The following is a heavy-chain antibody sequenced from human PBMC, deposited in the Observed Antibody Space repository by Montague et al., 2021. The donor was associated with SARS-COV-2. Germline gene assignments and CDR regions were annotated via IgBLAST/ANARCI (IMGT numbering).Heavy chain of an antibody. CDR1: GGSISSSSYY. J-gene: IGHJ5*02. Sequence: SETLSLTCTVSGGSISSSSYYWGWIRQPPGKGLEWIGSIYYSGSTYYNPSLKSRVTISVDTSKNQFSLKLSSVTAADTAVYYCARHCVVRGVSAGWFDPWGQGTLSPSPQ. CDR2: IYYSGST. V-gene: IGHV4-39*01. D-gene: IGHD3-10*01. CDR3: ARHCVVRGVSAGWFDP.